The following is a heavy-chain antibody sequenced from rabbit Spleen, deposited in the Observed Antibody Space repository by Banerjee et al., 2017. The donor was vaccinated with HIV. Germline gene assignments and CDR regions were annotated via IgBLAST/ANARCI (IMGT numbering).Heavy chain of an antibody. D-gene: IGHD8-1*01. CDR3: ARDAGTSFSTYGMDL. V-gene: IGHV1S47*01. J-gene: IGHJ6*01. CDR1: GFDFSAYG. Sequence: QEQLVESGGGLVQPGGSLKLSCKASGFDFSAYGVTWVRQAPGKGLEWIGSIDPVFGIANYANWVNGRLTISRDNAQNTVDLRINSLTAADTATYFCARDAGTSFSTYGMDLWGQGTLVTVS. CDR2: IDPVFGIA.